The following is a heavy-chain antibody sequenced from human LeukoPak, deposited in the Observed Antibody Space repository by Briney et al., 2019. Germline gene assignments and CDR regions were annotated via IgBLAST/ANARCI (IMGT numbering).Heavy chain of an antibody. CDR1: GFTFSSYW. CDR3: ASGRGAREVISDY. CDR2: IKQDGSEK. V-gene: IGHV3-7*01. J-gene: IGHJ4*02. Sequence: PGGSLRLSCAASGFTFSSYWMSWVRQAPGKGLEWVANIKQDGSEKYYVDSVKGRFTISRDNAKNSLYLQMNSLRAEDTAVYYCASGRGAREVISDYWGQGTLVTVSS. D-gene: IGHD3-10*01.